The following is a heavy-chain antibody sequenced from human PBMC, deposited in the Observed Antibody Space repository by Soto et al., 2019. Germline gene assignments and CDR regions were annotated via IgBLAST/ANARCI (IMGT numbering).Heavy chain of an antibody. Sequence: EVQLVESGGGLVQPGGSLRLSCTASGLNFSNHWMTWVRQVSGKGLEWVANINQDGSDKYYAESVKGRFTISRDNVKNLLSLKMNSLRVEDAAVYYCARSCRHTLDPWGQGALVTVSP. CDR2: INQDGSDK. D-gene: IGHD3-10*01. CDR3: ARSCRHTLDP. J-gene: IGHJ5*02. V-gene: IGHV3-7*01. CDR1: GLNFSNHW.